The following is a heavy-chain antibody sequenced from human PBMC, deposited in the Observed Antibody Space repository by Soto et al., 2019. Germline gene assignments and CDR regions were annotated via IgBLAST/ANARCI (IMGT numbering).Heavy chain of an antibody. CDR1: GDSVSSNSAA. V-gene: IGHV6-1*01. CDR3: ARDSSGYDYRYFDC. J-gene: IGHJ4*02. Sequence: SQTLSLTCAISGDSVSSNSAAWNWIRQSPSRGLEWLGRTYYRSQWFADYAESVKSRISITPDTSKNQFSLQLNSMTPEDTAVYYCARDSSGYDYRYFDCWGPGTLVTVSS. CDR2: TYYRSQWFA. D-gene: IGHD3-22*01.